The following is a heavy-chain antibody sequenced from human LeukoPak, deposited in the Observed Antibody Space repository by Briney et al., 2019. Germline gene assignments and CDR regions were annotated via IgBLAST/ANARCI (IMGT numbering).Heavy chain of an antibody. CDR1: GGSISSSNW. V-gene: IGHV4-4*02. CDR3: ARHNIASAGARLFDF. Sequence: PSETLSLTCAVSGGSISSSNWWSWVRQPPGKGLEWIGEIYHSGSTNYNPSLKRRVTISVDKSKNQFSLKLSSVTAADTSVYYCARHNIASAGARLFDFWGRGTLVAVSS. CDR2: IYHSGST. J-gene: IGHJ4*02. D-gene: IGHD1-14*01.